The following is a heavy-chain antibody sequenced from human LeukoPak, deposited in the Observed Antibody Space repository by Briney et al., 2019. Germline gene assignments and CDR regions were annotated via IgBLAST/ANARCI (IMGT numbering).Heavy chain of an antibody. Sequence: SETLSLTCTVSGGSINGGGYHWRWIRQHPGKGLEWIGYISYTGSTYYNPSLKSRVTISVDTSKNQFSLQLSSVTAADTAVYYCARERDCSGGSCYSNWFDPWGQGTLVTVSS. J-gene: IGHJ5*02. CDR1: GGSINGGGYH. D-gene: IGHD2-15*01. CDR2: ISYTGST. CDR3: ARERDCSGGSCYSNWFDP. V-gene: IGHV4-31*03.